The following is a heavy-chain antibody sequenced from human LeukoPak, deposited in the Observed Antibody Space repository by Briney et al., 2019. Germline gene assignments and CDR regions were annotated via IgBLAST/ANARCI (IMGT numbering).Heavy chain of an antibody. J-gene: IGHJ4*02. Sequence: GGSLRLSCAASGFTFDDYAMHWVRQAPGKGLEWVSGISWNSGSIGYADSVKGRFTISRDNAKNSLYLQMNSLRAEDTALYYCAKDDDYGDYSRWYYFDYWGQGTLVAVSS. CDR3: AKDDDYGDYSRWYYFDY. CDR1: GFTFDDYA. V-gene: IGHV3-9*01. D-gene: IGHD4-17*01. CDR2: ISWNSGSI.